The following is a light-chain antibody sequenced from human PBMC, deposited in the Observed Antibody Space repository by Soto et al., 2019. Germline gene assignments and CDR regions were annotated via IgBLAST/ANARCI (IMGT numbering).Light chain of an antibody. CDR3: FSYGGNNNFV. Sequence: QSALTQPPSASGSPGQSVTISCTGTSSDVGGYNFVSWYQQRPGKAPKLMIYEVNKRPSGVPDRFSGSKSGNTASLTVSGLQAEDEGDYYCFSYGGNNNFVFGTGTKVTVL. CDR2: EVN. CDR1: SSDVGGYNF. J-gene: IGLJ1*01. V-gene: IGLV2-8*01.